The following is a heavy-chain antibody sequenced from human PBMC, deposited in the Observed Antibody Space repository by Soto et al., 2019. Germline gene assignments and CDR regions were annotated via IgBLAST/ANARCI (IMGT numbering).Heavy chain of an antibody. CDR2: INHSGST. Sequence: SETLSLTCAVYGGSFSGYYWSWIRQPPGKGLEWIGEINHSGSTNYNPSLKSRVTISVDTSKNQFSLKLSSVTAADTAVYYGARAHLRITIFGVVIIPYYYGMDVWGQGTTVTVSS. CDR1: GGSFSGYY. D-gene: IGHD3-3*01. CDR3: ARAHLRITIFGVVIIPYYYGMDV. J-gene: IGHJ6*02. V-gene: IGHV4-34*01.